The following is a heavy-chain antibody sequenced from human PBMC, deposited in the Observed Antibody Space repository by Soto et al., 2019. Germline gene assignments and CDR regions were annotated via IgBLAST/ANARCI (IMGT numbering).Heavy chain of an antibody. V-gene: IGHV3-21*01. Sequence: NPGGSLRLSCAASGFTFRSFTMNWVRQAPGKGLEWVSTISSNSAYIYYTDALRGRFTISRDNAKNSLHLQMNSLRAEDTAVYYCTRDASRDSSARGWFDPWGPGTLVTVPS. CDR1: GFTFRSFT. D-gene: IGHD6-13*01. J-gene: IGHJ5*02. CDR3: TRDASRDSSARGWFDP. CDR2: ISSNSAYI.